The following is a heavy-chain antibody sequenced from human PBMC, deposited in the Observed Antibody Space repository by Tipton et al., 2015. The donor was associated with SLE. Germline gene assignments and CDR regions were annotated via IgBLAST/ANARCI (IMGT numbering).Heavy chain of an antibody. Sequence: TLSLTCTVSADSISLYYWSWIRQPPGKGLEYIGSVYYTGSTKFNPSLQSRVTILVDTSKKRFSLKLRSVTAADTAMYYCARFHVKSYYEFDCWGQGTLVTVSS. CDR2: VYYTGST. V-gene: IGHV4-59*01. J-gene: IGHJ4*02. D-gene: IGHD3-10*01. CDR1: ADSISLYY. CDR3: ARFHVKSYYEFDC.